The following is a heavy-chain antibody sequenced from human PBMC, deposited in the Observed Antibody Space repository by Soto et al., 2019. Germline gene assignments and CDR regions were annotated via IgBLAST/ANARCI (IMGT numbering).Heavy chain of an antibody. Sequence: LQLHESGSGLVGPSQTLSLTCTVSGASITYGGYSWSWIRQPPGKGLEWIGYINHLETTFYNPSFESRLTLSMDRTKNQFSLKLNSMTAADGAVYFCARGGGYYSFDYWGQGILVTVSS. J-gene: IGHJ4*02. V-gene: IGHV4-30-2*01. D-gene: IGHD1-26*01. CDR3: ARGGGYYSFDY. CDR1: GASITYGGYS. CDR2: INHLETT.